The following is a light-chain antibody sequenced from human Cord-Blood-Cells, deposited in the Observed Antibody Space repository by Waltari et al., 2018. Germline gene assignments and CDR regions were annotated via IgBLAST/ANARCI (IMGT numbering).Light chain of an antibody. J-gene: IGLJ3*02. CDR2: EVS. CDR1: SSDVGGYNY. V-gene: IGLV2-14*01. CDR3: SSYTSSSTV. Sequence: QSALTQPASVSGSPGQSITISCTGTSSDVGGYNYVSWYQQHPGKAPKVLIYEVSNRPSGVSNRFSGSKSVNTASLTISGLQAEDEADYYCSSYTSSSTVFGGGTKLTVL.